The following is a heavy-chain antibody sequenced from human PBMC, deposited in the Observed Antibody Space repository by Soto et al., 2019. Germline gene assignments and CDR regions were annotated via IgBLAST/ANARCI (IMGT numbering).Heavy chain of an antibody. CDR1: GFTFSSYW. J-gene: IGHJ5*02. V-gene: IGHV3-7*01. CDR2: IKQDGSEK. Sequence: EVQLVESGGGLVQPGGSLRLSCAASGFTFSSYWMSWVRQAPGKGLEWVANIKQDGSEKYYVDSVKGRFTISRDNAKNSLYLQMNSLRAEDTAVYYCAKDRIAAAGTSRGWFDPWGQGTLVTVSS. CDR3: AKDRIAAAGTSRGWFDP. D-gene: IGHD6-13*01.